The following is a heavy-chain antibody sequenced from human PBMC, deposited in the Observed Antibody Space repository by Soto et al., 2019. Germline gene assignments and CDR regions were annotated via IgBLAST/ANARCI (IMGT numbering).Heavy chain of an antibody. J-gene: IGHJ4*02. V-gene: IGHV4-4*07. D-gene: IGHD6-19*01. CDR1: GGSISSYY. CDR2: IYTSGST. Sequence: SETLSLTCTVSGGSISSYYWSWIRQPAGKGLEWIGRIYTSGSTNYNPSLKSRVTMSVDTSKNQFSLKLSSVTAADTAVYYCARCHADSSGWYENFDYWGQGTLVTVSS. CDR3: ARCHADSSGWYENFDY.